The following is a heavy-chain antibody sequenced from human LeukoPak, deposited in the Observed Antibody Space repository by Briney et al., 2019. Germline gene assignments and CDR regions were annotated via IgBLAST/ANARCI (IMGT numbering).Heavy chain of an antibody. J-gene: IGHJ4*02. Sequence: SVKVSCKASGFTFTSSAMQWVRQARGQRLEWIGWIVVGSGNTNYAQKFQERVTITRDMSTSTAYMELSSLRSEDTAVYYCAAAFNSGSYLVFDYWGQGTLVTVSS. D-gene: IGHD1-26*01. CDR3: AAAFNSGSYLVFDY. CDR2: IVVGSGNT. CDR1: GFTFTSSA. V-gene: IGHV1-58*02.